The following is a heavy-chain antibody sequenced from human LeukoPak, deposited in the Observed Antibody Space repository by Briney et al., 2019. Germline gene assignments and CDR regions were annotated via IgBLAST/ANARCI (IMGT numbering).Heavy chain of an antibody. CDR1: SCSISTNNW. CDR2: IYYSGSA. J-gene: IGHJ3*01. CDR3: AKMDDSSGQAFDAFDV. Sequence: SDTLSLTCDVSSCSISTNNWWGWIRQPPGKGLEWIGYIYYSGSAYSNPSLESRVTLSIDASKNQFSLKLSSVTAADTAVYYCAKMDDSSGQAFDAFDVWGQGTMVTVSS. V-gene: IGHV4-28*01. D-gene: IGHD3-22*01.